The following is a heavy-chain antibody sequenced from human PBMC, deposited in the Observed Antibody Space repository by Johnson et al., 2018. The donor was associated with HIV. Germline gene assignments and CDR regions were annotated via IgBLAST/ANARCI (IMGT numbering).Heavy chain of an antibody. D-gene: IGHD3-10*01. J-gene: IGHJ3*02. CDR3: ASTGSGSDDAFDI. CDR1: GFTFDDYG. V-gene: IGHV3-13*01. Sequence: MLLVESGGGVVRPGGSLRLSCAASGFTFDDYGMDWVRQAPGKGLEWVSAIGTAGDTYYPGSVKGRFTISRDNSKNTLYLQMNSLRAEDTAVYYCASTGSGSDDAFDIWGQGTMVTVSS. CDR2: IGTAGDT.